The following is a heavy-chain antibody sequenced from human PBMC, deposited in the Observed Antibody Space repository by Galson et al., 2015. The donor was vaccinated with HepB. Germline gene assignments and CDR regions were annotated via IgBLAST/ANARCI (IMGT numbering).Heavy chain of an antibody. D-gene: IGHD4-17*01. Sequence: SLRLSCAGSGFTFSSYSMNWVRQAPGKGLEWVSSISSRSSYIYYADSVKGRFTISRDNAKNSLYLQMNSLRAEDTAVYYCARSGYGDYAGLDYWGQGTLVTVSS. CDR2: ISSRSSYI. V-gene: IGHV3-21*01. CDR3: ARSGYGDYAGLDY. CDR1: GFTFSSYS. J-gene: IGHJ4*02.